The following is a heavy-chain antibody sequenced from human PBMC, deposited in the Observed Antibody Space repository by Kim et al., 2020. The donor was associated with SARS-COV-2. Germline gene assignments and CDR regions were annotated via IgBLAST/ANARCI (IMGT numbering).Heavy chain of an antibody. CDR1: GGTFSSYA. D-gene: IGHD5-12*01. CDR2: IIPILGIA. J-gene: IGHJ6*02. Sequence: SVKVSCKSSGGTFSSYAISWVRQAPGQGLEWMGRIIPILGIANYAQKFQGRVTITADKSTSTAYMELSSLRSEDTAVYYCARVYPPATIGYYGMDVWGQGTTVIVSS. CDR3: ARVYPPATIGYYGMDV. V-gene: IGHV1-69*04.